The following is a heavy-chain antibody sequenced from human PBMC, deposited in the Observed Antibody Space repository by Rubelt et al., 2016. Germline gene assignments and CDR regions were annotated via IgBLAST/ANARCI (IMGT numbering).Heavy chain of an antibody. CDR2: VYYSGNT. J-gene: IGHJ4*02. D-gene: IGHD1-26*01. CDR1: SGAFYGSY. CDR3: AIQYRGGYRMDY. Sequence: QVQVQQRGAGLLKPSETLSLTCAVYSGAFYGSYWSWIRQSPGKGLEWIGNVYYSGNTYYSPSLKSRVTISVDTSKNQFSLRLSSLTAAETDVYYWAIQYRGGYRMDYWGQGTLLTVSS. V-gene: IGHV4-34*02.